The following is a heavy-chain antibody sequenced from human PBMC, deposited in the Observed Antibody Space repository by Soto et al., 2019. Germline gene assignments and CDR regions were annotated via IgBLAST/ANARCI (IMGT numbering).Heavy chain of an antibody. J-gene: IGHJ4*02. CDR1: GGSISSYY. V-gene: IGHV4-59*01. CDR3: AREENWNGFDY. Sequence: SETLSLTCTVSGGSISSYYWSWIRQPPGKGLEWIGYIYYSGSTNYNPSLKSRVTISVDTSKNQFSLKLSSVTAADTAVYYCAREENWNGFDYWGQGTLVTVSS. D-gene: IGHD1-1*01. CDR2: IYYSGST.